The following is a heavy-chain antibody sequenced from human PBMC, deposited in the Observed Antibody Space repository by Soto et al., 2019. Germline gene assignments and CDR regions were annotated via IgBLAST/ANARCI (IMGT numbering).Heavy chain of an antibody. Sequence: ASVKVSCKASGYTFTSYGISWVRQAPGQGLEWMGWISGGNVNTNYAQKFQGRVTMTTDTSTSTAYMELRSLRSDDTAVYYCARDRGSGWFVYWGQGTLVTVSS. CDR1: GYTFTSYG. CDR2: ISGGNVNT. V-gene: IGHV1-18*01. J-gene: IGHJ4*02. CDR3: ARDRGSGWFVY. D-gene: IGHD6-19*01.